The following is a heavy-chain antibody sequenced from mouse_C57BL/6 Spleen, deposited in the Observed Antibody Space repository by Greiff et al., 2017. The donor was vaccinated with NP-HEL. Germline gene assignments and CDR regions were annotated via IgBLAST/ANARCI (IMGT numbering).Heavy chain of an antibody. Sequence: VQLQQSGTELVKPGASVKLSCKASGYTFTSYWMHWVKQRPGQGLEWIGNINPSNGGTNYNEKFKSKATLTVDKSSSTAYMQLSSLTSEDSAVYYCAFYYYGSRRYWYFDVWGTGTTVTVSS. CDR2: INPSNGGT. CDR3: AFYYYGSRRYWYFDV. D-gene: IGHD1-1*01. V-gene: IGHV1-53*01. J-gene: IGHJ1*03. CDR1: GYTFTSYW.